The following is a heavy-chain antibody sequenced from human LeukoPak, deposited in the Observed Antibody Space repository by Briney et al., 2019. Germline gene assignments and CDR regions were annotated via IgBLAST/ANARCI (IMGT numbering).Heavy chain of an antibody. CDR2: ISSSGSNI. V-gene: IGHV3-11*01. CDR3: ARDCRESHLDY. J-gene: IGHJ4*02. D-gene: IGHD3-10*01. CDR1: GFTFSDYY. Sequence: GGSLRLSCAASGFTFSDYYISWIRQAPGKGLEWVSYISSSGSNIYYADSVKGRFTISRDNAKNSLYLQMNSLRAEDTAVYYCARDCRESHLDYWGQGTLVTVSS.